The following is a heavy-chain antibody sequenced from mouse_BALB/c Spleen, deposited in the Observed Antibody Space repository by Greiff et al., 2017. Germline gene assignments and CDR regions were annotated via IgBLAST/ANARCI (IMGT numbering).Heavy chain of an antibody. V-gene: IGHV2-9*02. CDR1: GFSLTSYG. Sequence: VKLQESGPGLVAPSQSLSITCTVSGFSLTSYGVHWVRQPPGKGLEWLGVIWAGGSTNYNSALMSRLSISKDNSKSQVFLKMNSLQTDDTAMYYCARPYYYGSSGAFAYWGQGTLVTVSA. D-gene: IGHD1-1*01. J-gene: IGHJ3*01. CDR3: ARPYYYGSSGAFAY. CDR2: IWAGGST.